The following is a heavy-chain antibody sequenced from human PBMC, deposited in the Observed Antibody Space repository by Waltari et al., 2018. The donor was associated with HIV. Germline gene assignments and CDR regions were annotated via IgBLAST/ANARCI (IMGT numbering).Heavy chain of an antibody. D-gene: IGHD3-22*01. V-gene: IGHV3-15*01. CDR1: GFPFSNAW. CDR2: IKSKTDGGTT. J-gene: IGHJ4*02. CDR3: TTDSDYYDSSGYYYWFDY. Sequence: EVQLVESGGGLVKPGGSLRLSCAASGFPFSNAWMTRRRQAPGKGLEWVGRIKSKTDGGTTDYAAPVKGRFTISRDDSKNTLYLQMNSLKTEDTAVYYCTTDSDYYDSSGYYYWFDYWGQGTLVTVSS.